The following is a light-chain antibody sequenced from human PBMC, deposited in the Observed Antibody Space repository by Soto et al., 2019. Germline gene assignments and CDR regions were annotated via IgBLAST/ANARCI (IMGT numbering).Light chain of an antibody. Sequence: EIVMTQSPATLSVSPGERATLSCRTSQSISRNLAWYQHRHGQAPRLLIYGESTRATGIPARFSGSGSGTDFTLTISGLQSEDYAVYYCQQYMNWPWTFGQGTKVDIK. CDR2: GES. CDR3: QQYMNWPWT. CDR1: QSISRN. J-gene: IGKJ1*01. V-gene: IGKV3-15*01.